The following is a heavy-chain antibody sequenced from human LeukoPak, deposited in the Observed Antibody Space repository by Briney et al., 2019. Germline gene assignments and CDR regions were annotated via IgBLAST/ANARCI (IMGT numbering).Heavy chain of an antibody. CDR1: GYTFTSYG. Sequence: ASVKVSCKASGYTFTSYGISWVRQAPGQGLEWMRWISAYNGNTNYAQKLQGRVTMTTDTSTSTAYMELRSLRSDDTAVYYRARDVPIFGVVENWFDPWGQGTLVTVSS. D-gene: IGHD3-3*01. CDR2: ISAYNGNT. J-gene: IGHJ5*02. CDR3: ARDVPIFGVVENWFDP. V-gene: IGHV1-18*01.